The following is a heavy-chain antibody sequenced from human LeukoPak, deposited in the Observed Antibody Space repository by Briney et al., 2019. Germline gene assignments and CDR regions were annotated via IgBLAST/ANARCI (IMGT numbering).Heavy chain of an antibody. CDR3: ARAPTQKRQWLVPDFDY. D-gene: IGHD6-19*01. V-gene: IGHV1-18*01. CDR1: GYTFTSYG. J-gene: IGHJ4*02. Sequence: ASVKVSCKASGYTFTSYGISWVRQAPGQGLEWMGWISAYNGNTNYAQKLQGRVTMTTDTSTSTAYMELRSLRSDDTAVYYCARAPTQKRQWLVPDFDYWGQGTLVTVSS. CDR2: ISAYNGNT.